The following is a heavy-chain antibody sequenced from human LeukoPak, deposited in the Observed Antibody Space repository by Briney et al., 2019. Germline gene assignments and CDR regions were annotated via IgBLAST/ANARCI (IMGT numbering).Heavy chain of an antibody. CDR3: AISTAARSGWPYYYYYYMDV. D-gene: IGHD6-19*01. CDR1: VGSIRSSRYY. Sequence: SETLSLTCTVSVGSIRSSRYYWGWIRQPPGKGLEWIGSIYYSVSTYYHPSLKSQLTIPVDTSKNQFSLKLSSVTAADRAVYYCAISTAARSGWPYYYYYYMDVWGKGTTVTVSS. J-gene: IGHJ6*03. CDR2: IYYSVST. V-gene: IGHV4-39*01.